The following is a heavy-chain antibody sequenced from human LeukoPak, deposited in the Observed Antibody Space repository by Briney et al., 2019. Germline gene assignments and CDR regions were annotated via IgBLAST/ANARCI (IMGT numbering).Heavy chain of an antibody. CDR2: TYYRSKWYN. Sequence: SQTLSLTCAISGDSVSSNSAAWNWIRQSPSRGLEWLGRTYYRSKWYNDYAVSVKSRITINPDTSKNQFSLQLNSVTPEDTAVYYCARAAPPGGDIVVVPAKHPGNYYMDVWGKGTTVTVSS. CDR3: ARAAPPGGDIVVVPAKHPGNYYMDV. J-gene: IGHJ6*03. V-gene: IGHV6-1*01. CDR1: GDSVSSNSAA. D-gene: IGHD2-2*01.